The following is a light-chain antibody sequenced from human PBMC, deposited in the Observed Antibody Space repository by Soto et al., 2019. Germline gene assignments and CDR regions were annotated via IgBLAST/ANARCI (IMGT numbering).Light chain of an antibody. Sequence: QSALTQPASVSGSPGQSITISCTGTSSDVGGYDYVSWYQQHPSKAPKLIIYEVSDRPSGVSNRFSGSKSDNTASLTISGLQAEDEADYYCSSYTSSNTLMFGGGTKVTVL. CDR1: SSDVGGYDY. CDR2: EVS. J-gene: IGLJ3*02. CDR3: SSYTSSNTLM. V-gene: IGLV2-14*01.